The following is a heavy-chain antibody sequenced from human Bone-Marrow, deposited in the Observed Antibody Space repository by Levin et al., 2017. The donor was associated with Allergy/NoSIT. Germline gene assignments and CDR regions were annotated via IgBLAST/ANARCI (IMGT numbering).Heavy chain of an antibody. CDR2: ISYDGSNK. CDR1: GFTFSSYA. J-gene: IGHJ6*02. CDR3: ARDSDYGDPLVSYYYGMDV. V-gene: IGHV3-30-3*01. D-gene: IGHD4-17*01. Sequence: PGGSLRLSCAASGFTFSSYAMHWVRQAPGKGLEWVAVISYDGSNKYYADSVKGRFTISRDNSKNTLYLQMNSLRAEDTAVYYCARDSDYGDPLVSYYYGMDVWGQGTTVTVSS.